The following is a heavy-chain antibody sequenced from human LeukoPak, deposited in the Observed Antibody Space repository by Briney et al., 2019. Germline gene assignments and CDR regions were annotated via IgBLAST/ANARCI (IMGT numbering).Heavy chain of an antibody. J-gene: IGHJ4*02. V-gene: IGHV3-30-3*01. CDR2: ISYDGSNK. CDR1: GFTFSSYA. D-gene: IGHD1-26*01. CDR3: ARDRVGATDYFDY. Sequence: GGSLRLSCAASGFTFSSYAMHWDRQAPGKGLEWVAVISYDGSNKYYADSVKGRFTISRDNSKNTLYLQMNSLRAEDTAVYYCARDRVGATDYFDYWGQGTLVTVSS.